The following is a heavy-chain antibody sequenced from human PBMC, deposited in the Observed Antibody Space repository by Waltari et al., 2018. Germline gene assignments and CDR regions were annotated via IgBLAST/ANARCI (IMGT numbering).Heavy chain of an antibody. Sequence: QVQLVQSGAEVKKPGSSVKVSCKASGGTFSSYAISWVRQAPGQGLEWMGGIIPSFGTANYAQKFQGRVTITADESTSTAYMELSSLRSEDTAVYYCARDRGYCSGGSCYGLDYWGQGTLVTVSS. CDR1: GGTFSSYA. V-gene: IGHV1-69*01. J-gene: IGHJ4*02. CDR2: IIPSFGTA. CDR3: ARDRGYCSGGSCYGLDY. D-gene: IGHD2-15*01.